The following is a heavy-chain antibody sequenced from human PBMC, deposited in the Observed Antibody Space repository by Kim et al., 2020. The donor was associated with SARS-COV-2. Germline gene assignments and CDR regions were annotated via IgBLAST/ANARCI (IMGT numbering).Heavy chain of an antibody. CDR2: ISYSGPT. V-gene: IGHV4-31*03. D-gene: IGHD3-22*01. CDR3: ASSSPHDKSGYSSRYYYYGMDV. CDR1: GGSINYGGYC. Sequence: SETLSLTCTVSGGSINYGGYCWSWIRQHPAKGLEWIGYISYSGPTYYNPSLKSRITISVDTSRNQFSLKLTSVTAADTAVYYCASSSPHDKSGYSSRYYYYGMDVWGQGTTVTVSS. J-gene: IGHJ6*02.